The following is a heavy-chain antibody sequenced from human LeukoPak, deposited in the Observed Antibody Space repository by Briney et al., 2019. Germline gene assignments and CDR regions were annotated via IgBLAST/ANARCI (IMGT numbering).Heavy chain of an antibody. CDR1: GFTFSDYD. Sequence: PPEGSLRLSCAASGFTFSDYDMHWVRQATGKGLEWVSAIGTAGDTCYTGSVKGRFTISRENAKNSLYLQMNSLRAGDTAVYYCVRVAKERVGGVYYFDYWGQGTPVTVSS. J-gene: IGHJ4*02. D-gene: IGHD1-1*01. CDR3: VRVAKERVGGVYYFDY. CDR2: IGTAGDT. V-gene: IGHV3-13*01.